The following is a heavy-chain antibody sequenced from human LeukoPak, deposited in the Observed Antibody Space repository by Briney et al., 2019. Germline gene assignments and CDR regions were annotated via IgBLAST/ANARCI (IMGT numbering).Heavy chain of an antibody. J-gene: IGHJ4*02. CDR2: IYYSGST. Sequence: SETLSLTCTVSGGSISSYYWSWIRQPPGKGLEWIGYIYYSGSTNYNPSLKIRVTISVDTSKNQFSLKLSSVTAADTAVYYCARRNPQYDDVWEMDHWGQGTLVTVSS. CDR1: GGSISSYY. CDR3: ARRNPQYDDVWEMDH. D-gene: IGHD3-16*01. V-gene: IGHV4-59*01.